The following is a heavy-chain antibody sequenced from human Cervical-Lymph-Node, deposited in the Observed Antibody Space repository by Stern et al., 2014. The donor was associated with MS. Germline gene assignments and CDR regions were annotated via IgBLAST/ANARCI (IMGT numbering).Heavy chain of an antibody. CDR2: VYYSGAT. CDR1: GDSISSYTHY. J-gene: IGHJ4*02. V-gene: IGHV4-39*01. CDR3: AKHACTGAACPFDL. Sequence: QLQLQESGPGLVKPSETLSLTCAVSGDSISSYTHYWAWIRQPPGKGLEWIGSVYYSGATYYNPSLKTPVPISVDTPKNPFPLGLNSVTAADTAVYYCAKHACTGAACPFDLWGQGTLVTVSS. D-gene: IGHD2-8*02.